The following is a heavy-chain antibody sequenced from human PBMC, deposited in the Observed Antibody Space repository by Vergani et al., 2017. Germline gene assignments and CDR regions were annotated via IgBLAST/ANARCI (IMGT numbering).Heavy chain of an antibody. CDR3: ATNYDILTGQPYYYYGMDV. V-gene: IGHV1-3*01. Sequence: QVQLVQSWAEVKKPGASVKVSCKASGYTFTSYAMHWVRQAPGQRLEWMGWINAGNGNTKYSQKFQGRVTITRDTSASTAYMELSSLRSEDTAVYYCATNYDILTGQPYYYYGMDVWGQGTTVTVSS. J-gene: IGHJ6*02. D-gene: IGHD3-9*01. CDR1: GYTFTSYA. CDR2: INAGNGNT.